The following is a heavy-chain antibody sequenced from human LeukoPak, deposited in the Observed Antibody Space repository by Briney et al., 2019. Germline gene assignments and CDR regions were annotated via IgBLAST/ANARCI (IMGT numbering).Heavy chain of an antibody. J-gene: IGHJ6*03. CDR3: ARGRVSAPNYYYYYMDV. CDR2: INHSGST. D-gene: IGHD2-8*01. V-gene: IGHV4-34*01. CDR1: GGSFSGYY. Sequence: TSETLSLTCAVYGGSFSGYYWSWIRQPPGKGLEWIGEINHSGSTNYNPSLKSRVTISVDTSKNQFSLKLSSVTAADTAVYYCARGRVSAPNYYYYYMDVWGKGTTFTVSS.